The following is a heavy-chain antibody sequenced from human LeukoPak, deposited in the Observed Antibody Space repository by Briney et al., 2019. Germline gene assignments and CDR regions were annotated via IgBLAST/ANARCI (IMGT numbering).Heavy chain of an antibody. Sequence: SVKVSCKASGGTFSSYAISWVRQAPGQGLEWMGGIIPIFGTANYAQKFQGRVTITTDESTSTAYMELSSLRSEDTAVYYCARDTRAARPANDAFDTWGQGTMVTVSS. CDR1: GGTFSSYA. V-gene: IGHV1-69*05. CDR3: ARDTRAARPANDAFDT. J-gene: IGHJ3*02. CDR2: IIPIFGTA. D-gene: IGHD6-6*01.